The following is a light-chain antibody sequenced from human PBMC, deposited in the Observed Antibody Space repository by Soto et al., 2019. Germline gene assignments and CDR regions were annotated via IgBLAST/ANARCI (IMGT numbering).Light chain of an antibody. J-gene: IGKJ1*01. CDR1: QGISSY. CDR3: QQFYNYPLT. CDR2: AAS. V-gene: IGKV1-9*01. Sequence: EIQMTQSPSTLSGSVGERAIITCRASQGISSYLAWYQQKPGKAPKLLIYAASTLQTGVPSRFSGSGSGTDFTLTISYLQSEDFGTYYCQQFYNYPLTFGQGTKVDIK.